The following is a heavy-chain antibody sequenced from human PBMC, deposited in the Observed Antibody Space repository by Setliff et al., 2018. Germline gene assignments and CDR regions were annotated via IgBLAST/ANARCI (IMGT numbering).Heavy chain of an antibody. D-gene: IGHD1-26*01. CDR2: IYTSGST. J-gene: IGHJ3*02. CDR1: GGSISNYY. V-gene: IGHV4-4*07. CDR3: ARKGTSALSGAFDM. Sequence: SETLSLTCTVSGGSISNYYWSWIRQPAGKGLEWIGRIYTSGSTNYNPSLKSRVTMSVDTSKNQFSLKLSSVTAADTAVYYCARKGTSALSGAFDMWGQGTMVIVSS.